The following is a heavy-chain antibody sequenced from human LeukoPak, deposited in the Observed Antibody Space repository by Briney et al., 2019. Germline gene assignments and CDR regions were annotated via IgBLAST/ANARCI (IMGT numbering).Heavy chain of an antibody. D-gene: IGHD3-10*01. J-gene: IGHJ4*02. CDR2: IKSKTDGGTT. CDR3: TPESGMVKVNY. CDR1: GVTFSNSW. V-gene: IGHV3-15*01. Sequence: GESLRLTCAASGVTFSNSWRSWVRQAPGKGLEWIGRIKSKTDGGTTDYAAPVKGRFTISRDDSKNTLYLQMNSLKTEDTAVYYCTPESGMVKVNYWGQGTLVTVSS.